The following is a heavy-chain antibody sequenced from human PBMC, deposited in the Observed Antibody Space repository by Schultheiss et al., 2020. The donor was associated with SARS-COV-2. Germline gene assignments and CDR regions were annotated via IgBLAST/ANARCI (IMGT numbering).Heavy chain of an antibody. CDR3: TAGIAAAGQYYYYYYGMDV. CDR2: IKSKTDGGTT. CDR1: GFTFSDYY. V-gene: IGHV3-15*01. Sequence: GGSLRLSCAASGFTFSDYYMSWVRQAPGKGLEWVGRIKSKTDGGTTDYAAPVKGRFTISRDDSKNTLYLQMNSLKTEDTAVYYCTAGIAAAGQYYYYYYGMDVWGQGTTVTVSS. D-gene: IGHD6-13*01. J-gene: IGHJ6*02.